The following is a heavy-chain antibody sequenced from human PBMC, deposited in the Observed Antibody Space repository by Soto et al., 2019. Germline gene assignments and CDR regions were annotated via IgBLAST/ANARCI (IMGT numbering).Heavy chain of an antibody. V-gene: IGHV1-69*01. D-gene: IGHD4-17*01. CDR1: ADTFNSYS. J-gene: IGHJ5*02. CDR3: ARSLEGTTVTNWFDP. CDR2: ITPVFGTA. Sequence: QVQLVQSGAEVKKPGSSVKVSCTASADTFNSYSLSWLRQAPGQRLEWMRGITPVFGTADYAQSFEDRLTITADDSTSTVYMELSSLRSDDTAVYYCARSLEGTTVTNWFDPWGQGALVTVSS.